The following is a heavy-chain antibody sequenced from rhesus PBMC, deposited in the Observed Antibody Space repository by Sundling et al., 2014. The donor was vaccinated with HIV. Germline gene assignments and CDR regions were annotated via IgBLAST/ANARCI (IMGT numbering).Heavy chain of an antibody. V-gene: IGHV3S42*01. CDR2: ISGGGDST. Sequence: EVQLVESGGGLVQPGGSLRLSCAASGFTFSTYGIYWVRQAPGKGLEWISAISGGGDSTYYADSVKGRFTISRDNSKNMVSLQMNSLRTEDTAVYYCAKDLEPWHYSGLYYYVWGLDSWGQGVVVTVSS. J-gene: IGHJ6*01. CDR1: GFTFSTYG. D-gene: IGHD3-16*01. CDR3: AKDLEPWHYSGLYYYVWGLDS.